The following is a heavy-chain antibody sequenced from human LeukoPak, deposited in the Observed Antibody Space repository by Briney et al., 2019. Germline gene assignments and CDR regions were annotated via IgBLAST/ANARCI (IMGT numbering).Heavy chain of an antibody. CDR3: AKAGSGSQTHPDY. CDR2: ISGSGGST. Sequence: TGGSLRLSCAASGFTFSSYAMSWVRQAPGKGLEWVSAISGSGGSTYYADSVKGRFTISRDNSKNTLYLQMNSLRAEDTAVYYCAKAGSGSQTHPDYWGQGTLVTVSS. V-gene: IGHV3-23*01. J-gene: IGHJ4*02. CDR1: GFTFSSYA. D-gene: IGHD3-10*01.